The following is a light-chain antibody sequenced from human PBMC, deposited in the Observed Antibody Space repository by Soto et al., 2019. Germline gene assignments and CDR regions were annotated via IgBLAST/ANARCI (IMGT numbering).Light chain of an antibody. Sequence: QSVLTQPPSASGTPGQGVAISCSGSSSNIGSNYVYWYQQLPGTAPKLLTCRNDQRPSGVPDRFSGSKSGTSASLALSGLRSEDEADYSCAEWDASLSRYVFGTGTKVPAL. J-gene: IGLJ1*01. CDR2: RND. V-gene: IGLV1-47*01. CDR3: AEWDASLSRYV. CDR1: SSNIGSNY.